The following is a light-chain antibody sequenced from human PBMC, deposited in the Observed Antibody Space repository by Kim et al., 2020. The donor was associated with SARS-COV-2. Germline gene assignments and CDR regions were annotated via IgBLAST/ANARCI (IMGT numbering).Light chain of an antibody. J-gene: IGKJ1*01. V-gene: IGKV1-39*01. CDR1: QSISTY. CDR2: AAS. CDR3: QQTYIAPRT. Sequence: DIQMTQSPSSLSASVGDRVTITCRASQSISTYLNWYQQMPGKAPKLLIYAASNLQSGVPSRFSGSGSGTDCTLTINTLQPEDLATYFCQQTYIAPRTFGQGTKVEIK.